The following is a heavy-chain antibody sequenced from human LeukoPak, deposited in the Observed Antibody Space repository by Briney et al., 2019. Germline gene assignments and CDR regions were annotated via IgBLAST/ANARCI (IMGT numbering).Heavy chain of an antibody. CDR3: ARDLCGYSSGWCAFDI. CDR2: ISYDGSNK. J-gene: IGHJ3*02. V-gene: IGHV3-30-3*01. CDR1: GFTFSSYA. Sequence: GGSLRLSCAASGFTFSSYAMHWVRQAPGKGLEWVAVISYDGSNKYYADSVKGRFTISRDNSKNTLYLQMNSLRAEDTAVYYCARDLCGYSSGWCAFDIWGQGTMVTVSS. D-gene: IGHD6-19*01.